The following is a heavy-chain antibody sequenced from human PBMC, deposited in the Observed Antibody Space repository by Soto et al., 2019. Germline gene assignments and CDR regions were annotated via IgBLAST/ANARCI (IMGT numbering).Heavy chain of an antibody. J-gene: IGHJ4*02. CDR3: VKGTNCVPTHSGLDY. Sequence: GGSLRLSCSASGFTFSSYAMHWVRQAPGKGLEYVSAISSNGGSTYYADSVKGRFTISRDNSKNTLYLQMSSLRAEDTAVYYCVKGTNCVPTHSGLDYWGQGTLVTVSS. CDR2: ISSNGGST. V-gene: IGHV3-64D*06. D-gene: IGHD2-21*01. CDR1: GFTFSSYA.